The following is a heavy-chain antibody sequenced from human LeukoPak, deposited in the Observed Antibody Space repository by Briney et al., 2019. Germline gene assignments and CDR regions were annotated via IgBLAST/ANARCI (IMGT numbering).Heavy chain of an antibody. Sequence: ASVKVSCKACGYTFPGYYMHWVRQAPGQGREWMGWINPNSDDTHYAQKFQDRVTMTRDTSISTAYMELSRLRSDDTAVYYCARDPKIRWTSTYSSGLVDDYWGQGTLVTVSS. CDR2: INPNSDDT. CDR1: GYTFPGYY. D-gene: IGHD6-19*01. V-gene: IGHV1-2*02. CDR3: ARDPKIRWTSTYSSGLVDDY. J-gene: IGHJ4*02.